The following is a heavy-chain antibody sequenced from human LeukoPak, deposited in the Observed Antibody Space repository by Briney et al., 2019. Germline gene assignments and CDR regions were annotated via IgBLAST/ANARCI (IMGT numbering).Heavy chain of an antibody. D-gene: IGHD3-10*01. CDR1: GFTFSSYA. Sequence: PGRSLRLSCAASGFTFSSYAMHWVRQAPGKGLEWVAVISYDGSNKYYADSVKGRFTISRDNSKNTLYLQMNSLRAEDTAVYYCARDVLLWFGYPDYWGQGTLVTVSS. J-gene: IGHJ4*02. CDR3: ARDVLLWFGYPDY. CDR2: ISYDGSNK. V-gene: IGHV3-30-3*01.